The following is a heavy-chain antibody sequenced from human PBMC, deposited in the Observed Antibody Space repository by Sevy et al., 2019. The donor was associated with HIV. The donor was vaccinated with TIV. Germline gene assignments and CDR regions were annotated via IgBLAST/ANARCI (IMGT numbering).Heavy chain of an antibody. V-gene: IGHV3-23*01. Sequence: GGSLRLSCAASGFTFSSYAMSWVRQAPGKGLEWVSAISGSGGSTYYADSVKGRFTISRDNSKNTLYLQMNSLRAEDTAVYYCAKEPSYGGNPLGYYYGMDVWGQGTMVTVSS. CDR2: ISGSGGST. D-gene: IGHD4-17*01. CDR1: GFTFSSYA. CDR3: AKEPSYGGNPLGYYYGMDV. J-gene: IGHJ6*02.